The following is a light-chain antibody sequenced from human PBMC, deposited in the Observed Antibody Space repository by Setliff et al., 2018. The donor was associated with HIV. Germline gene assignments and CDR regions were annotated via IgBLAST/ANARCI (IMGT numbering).Light chain of an antibody. Sequence: QSALTQPASVSGSPGQSITISCTGTSSDIGSYNLVSWYQQDPGKAPKLMVYETSKRPSGVSYRCSGSKAGHTASLTISGLQAEDEADYYCCSYAGSLYVFGTGTKVTVL. CDR2: ETS. J-gene: IGLJ1*01. CDR1: SSDIGSYNL. CDR3: CSYAGSLYV. V-gene: IGLV2-23*01.